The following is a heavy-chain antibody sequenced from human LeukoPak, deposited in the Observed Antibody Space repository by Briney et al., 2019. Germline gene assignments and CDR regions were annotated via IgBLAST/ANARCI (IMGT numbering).Heavy chain of an antibody. CDR3: TRAIEDAQY. CDR2: IRSKAYGGTT. J-gene: IGHJ4*02. D-gene: IGHD2-15*01. CDR1: GFTFGDYA. Sequence: GRSLRLSCTASGFTFGDYAMSWVRQAPGKGLEWVGFIRSKAYGGTTEYAASVKGRFTISRDDSKSIAYLQMNSLKTEDTAVYYCTRAIEDAQYWGQGTLVTVSS. V-gene: IGHV3-49*04.